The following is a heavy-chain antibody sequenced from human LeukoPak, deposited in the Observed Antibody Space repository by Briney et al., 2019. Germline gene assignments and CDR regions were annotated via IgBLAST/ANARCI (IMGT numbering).Heavy chain of an antibody. V-gene: IGHV4-39*01. CDR1: GGSISSSSYY. CDR2: INHSGST. CDR3: ARHGSGSYYRLRHFDY. Sequence: SETLSLTCTVSGGSISSSSYYWGWIRQPPGKGLKWIGEINHSGSTNYNPSLKSRVTISVDTSKNQFSLKLSSVTAADTAVYYCARHGSGSYYRLRHFDYWGQGTLVTVSS. D-gene: IGHD3-10*01. J-gene: IGHJ4*02.